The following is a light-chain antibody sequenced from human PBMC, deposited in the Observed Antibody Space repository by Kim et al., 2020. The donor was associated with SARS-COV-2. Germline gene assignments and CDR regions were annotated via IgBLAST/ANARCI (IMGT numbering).Light chain of an antibody. Sequence: VGDSVTITCRSSQDFSTRLAWYQHKPGKAPKLLIFAASTLDSGVPSRFSGGGSGTDFTLTIARLQPADAATYYCQQANSFPPWTFGQGTKVDIK. CDR2: AAS. CDR3: QQANSFPPWT. J-gene: IGKJ1*01. V-gene: IGKV1-12*01. CDR1: QDFSTR.